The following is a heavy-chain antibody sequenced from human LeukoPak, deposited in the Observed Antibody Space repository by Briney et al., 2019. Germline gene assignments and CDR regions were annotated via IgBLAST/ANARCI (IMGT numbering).Heavy chain of an antibody. CDR3: ARMDSFHFDY. Sequence: SETLSLTCTVSGTSITRTYWSWIRLPPGKGLEWIGYIYYSGSTNYNPSLKSRVTISVDTSKNQFSLKLSSVTAADTAVYYCARMDSFHFDYWGQGTLVTVSS. D-gene: IGHD2-2*03. CDR1: GTSITRTY. J-gene: IGHJ4*02. CDR2: IYYSGST. V-gene: IGHV4-59*01.